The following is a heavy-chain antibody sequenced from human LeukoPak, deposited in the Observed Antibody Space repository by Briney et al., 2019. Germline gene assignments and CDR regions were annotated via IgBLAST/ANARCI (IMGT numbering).Heavy chain of an antibody. CDR2: IIPIFGTA. Sequence: SVKVSCKASGGTFSSYAISWVRQAPGQGLEWMGGIIPIFGTANYAQKFQGRVTITADESTSTAYMELSSLRSEDTAVYYCASGYYTGSYYYYGMDVWGQGTTVTVSS. J-gene: IGHJ6*02. D-gene: IGHD3-3*01. V-gene: IGHV1-69*13. CDR1: GGTFSSYA. CDR3: ASGYYTGSYYYYGMDV.